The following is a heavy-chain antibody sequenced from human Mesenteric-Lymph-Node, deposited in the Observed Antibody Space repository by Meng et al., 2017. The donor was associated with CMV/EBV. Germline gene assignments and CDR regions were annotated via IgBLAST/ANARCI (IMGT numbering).Heavy chain of an antibody. CDR3: ARDKYNSGWYLFDP. CDR1: GDSGSSGSHY. Sequence: SGDSGSSGSHYWSWIRQPPGKGLEWIGYIYYSGRTNYYPSLKSRVTMLIDTSKNQFSLKLTSVTAADTAVYYCARDKYNSGWYLFDPWGQGTLVTVSS. CDR2: IYYSGRT. V-gene: IGHV4-61*01. D-gene: IGHD6-19*01. J-gene: IGHJ5*02.